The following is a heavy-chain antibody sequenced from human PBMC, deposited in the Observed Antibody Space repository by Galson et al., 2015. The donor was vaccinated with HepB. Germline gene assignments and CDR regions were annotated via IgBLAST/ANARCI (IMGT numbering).Heavy chain of an antibody. CDR2: ISYDGSNK. D-gene: IGHD1-26*01. J-gene: IGHJ6*02. CDR3: ARVVGATTAYGMDV. Sequence: SLRLSCAASGFTFSSYAMHWVRQAPGKGLEWVAVISYDGSNKYYADSVKGRFTISRDNSKNTLYLQMNSLRAEDTAVYYCARVVGATTAYGMDVWGQGTTVTVSS. CDR1: GFTFSSYA. V-gene: IGHV3-30*04.